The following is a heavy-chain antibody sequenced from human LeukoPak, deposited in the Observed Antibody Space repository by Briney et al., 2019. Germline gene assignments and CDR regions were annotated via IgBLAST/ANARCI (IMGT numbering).Heavy chain of an antibody. V-gene: IGHV4-59*01. Sequence: SETLPLTCTVSGGSISSYYWSWIRQPPGKGLEWIGYIYYSGSTNYNPSLKSRVTISVDTSKIQFSLKLSSVTAADTAVYYCARDRGGYSSNFDYWGQGTLVTVSS. CDR3: ARDRGGYSSNFDY. CDR2: IYYSGST. D-gene: IGHD5-24*01. J-gene: IGHJ4*02. CDR1: GGSISSYY.